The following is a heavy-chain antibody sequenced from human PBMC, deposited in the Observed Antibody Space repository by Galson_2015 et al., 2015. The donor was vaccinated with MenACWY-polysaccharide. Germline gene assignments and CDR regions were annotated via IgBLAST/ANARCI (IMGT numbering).Heavy chain of an antibody. CDR1: GGSFSGYY. D-gene: IGHD4-17*01. CDR2: INHSGST. V-gene: IGHV4-34*01. CDR3: ARGKPSTATHYDHYYMDV. Sequence: ETLSLTCAVYGGSFSGYYWSWIRQPPGKGLEWIGEINHSGSTNYNPSLKSRVTISVDTSKNQFSLEMSSVTAADTAGYYCARGKPSTATHYDHYYMDVWGKGTTVTVPS. J-gene: IGHJ6*03.